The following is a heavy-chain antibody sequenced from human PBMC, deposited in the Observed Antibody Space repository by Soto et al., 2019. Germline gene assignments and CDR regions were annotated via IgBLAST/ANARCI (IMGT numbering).Heavy chain of an antibody. D-gene: IGHD1-1*01. CDR1: GFTFSSYA. Sequence: GGSLRLSCAASGFTFSSYAMSWVRQAPGKGLEWVSAISGSGGSTYYADSVKGRFTISRDNSKNTLYLQMNSLRAEDTAVYYCAKAMWGLERGGDYFDYWGQGTLVTVSS. V-gene: IGHV3-23*01. CDR2: ISGSGGST. CDR3: AKAMWGLERGGDYFDY. J-gene: IGHJ4*02.